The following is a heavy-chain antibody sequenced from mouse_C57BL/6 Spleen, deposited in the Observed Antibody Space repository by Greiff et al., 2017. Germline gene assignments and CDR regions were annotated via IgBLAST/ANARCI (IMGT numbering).Heavy chain of an antibody. CDR1: GYTFTSYG. V-gene: IGHV1-81*01. CDR2: IHPRSGNT. D-gene: IGHD2-3*01. J-gene: IGHJ2*01. Sequence: QVQLQQSGAELARPGASVKLSCKASGYTFTSYGISWVKQRTGQGLEWIGEIHPRSGNTYYNEKFKGKATLTADKSSSTAYMELRSLTSEDSAVYFWARTDDGYCYFDYWGQGTTLTVSS. CDR3: ARTDDGYCYFDY.